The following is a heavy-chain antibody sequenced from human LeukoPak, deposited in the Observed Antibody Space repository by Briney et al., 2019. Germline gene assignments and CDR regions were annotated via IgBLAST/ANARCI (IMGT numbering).Heavy chain of an antibody. CDR2: INPSGGST. V-gene: IGHV1-46*01. CDR1: GYTFTIYY. J-gene: IGHJ4*02. CDR3: AATDRFLDPNWSKRQISTGSRFDY. Sequence: ASVKVSCTASGYTFTIYYMHWVRQAPGQGLEWMGIINPSGGSTSYAQKFQGRVTMTRDTSTSTVYMELSSLRSEDTAVYYCAATDRFLDPNWSKRQISTGSRFDYWGQGTLVTVSS. D-gene: IGHD3-3*01.